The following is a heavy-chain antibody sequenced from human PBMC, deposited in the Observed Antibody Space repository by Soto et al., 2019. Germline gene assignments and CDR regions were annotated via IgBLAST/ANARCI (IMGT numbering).Heavy chain of an antibody. D-gene: IGHD6-19*01. CDR3: ARGEGSGWYFDY. Sequence: SETLSLTCAVSGGSISSGGYSWSWIRQPPGKGLEWIGYIYHSGSTYYNPSLKSRVTISVDRSKNQFSLRLSSVTAADTAVYYCARGEGSGWYFDYWGQGTRVTVSS. CDR1: GGSISSGGYS. V-gene: IGHV4-30-2*01. CDR2: IYHSGST. J-gene: IGHJ4*02.